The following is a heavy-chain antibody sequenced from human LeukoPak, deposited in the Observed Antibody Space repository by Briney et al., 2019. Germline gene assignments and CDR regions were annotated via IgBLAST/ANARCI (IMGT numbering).Heavy chain of an antibody. D-gene: IGHD3-10*01. V-gene: IGHV4-30-2*01. CDR2: IYHSGST. CDR1: GGSISSGGYS. Sequence: SSQTLSLTCAVSGGSISSGGYSWSWIRQPPGKGLEWIGYIYHSGSTYYNPSLKSRVTISVDTSKNQFSLKLSSVTAADTAVYYCARVRGNYYYYGMDVWGQGTTVTVSS. CDR3: ARVRGNYYYYGMDV. J-gene: IGHJ6*02.